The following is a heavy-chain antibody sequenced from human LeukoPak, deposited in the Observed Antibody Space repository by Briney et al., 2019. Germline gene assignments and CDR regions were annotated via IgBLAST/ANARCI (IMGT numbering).Heavy chain of an antibody. CDR2: FDPEDGET. Sequence: ASVKVSCKVSGYTLTELSMHWVRQAPGKGLEWMGGFDPEDGETIYAQKFQGRVTMTEDTSTDTAYMELSSLRSEDTVVYYCATIPYCTNGVCYTNWYFDLWGRGTLVTVSS. J-gene: IGHJ2*01. V-gene: IGHV1-24*01. D-gene: IGHD2-8*01. CDR3: ATIPYCTNGVCYTNWYFDL. CDR1: GYTLTELS.